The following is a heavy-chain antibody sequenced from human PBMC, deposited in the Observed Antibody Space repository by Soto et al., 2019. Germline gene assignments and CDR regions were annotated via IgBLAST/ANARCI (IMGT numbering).Heavy chain of an antibody. Sequence: PSETLSLTCTVSGDSISSYYWNWIRQPAGKGLEWIGRIDASGNSNYTPSLNRRVTMSVPTSKKQFSLKVPSVTAADPALSYCARYSSHWFQPEGMDVWGQGPTVTVSS. D-gene: IGHD6-13*01. J-gene: IGHJ6*02. CDR2: IDASGNS. CDR3: ARYSSHWFQPEGMDV. CDR1: GDSISSYY. V-gene: IGHV4-4*07.